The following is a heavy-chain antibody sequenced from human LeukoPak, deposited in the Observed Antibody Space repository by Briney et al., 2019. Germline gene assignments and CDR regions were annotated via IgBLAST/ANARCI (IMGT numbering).Heavy chain of an antibody. J-gene: IGHJ4*02. V-gene: IGHV1-2*02. D-gene: IGHD3-3*01. CDR2: INPNSGGT. CDR1: GYTFTGYY. Sequence: ASVKVSCKASGYTFTGYYMHWVRQAPGQGLEWMGWINPNSGGTNYAQKFQGRVTMTRDTSISTAYMELSRLRSDDTAVYYCAKINDFWSGYYIDYWGQGTLVTVSS. CDR3: AKINDFWSGYYIDY.